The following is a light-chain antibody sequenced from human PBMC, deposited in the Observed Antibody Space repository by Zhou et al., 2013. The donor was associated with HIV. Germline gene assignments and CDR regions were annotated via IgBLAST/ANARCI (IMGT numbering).Light chain of an antibody. CDR1: QSVSSSY. Sequence: EIVLTQSPGTLSLSPGERATLSCRASQSVSSSYLAWYQQKPGQAPRLLIYGASSRATGIPDRFSGSGSGTDFTLTISRLEPEDFAVYFCHQYSSSHTFGQGTKVEI. J-gene: IGKJ2*01. V-gene: IGKV3-20*01. CDR2: GAS. CDR3: HQYSSSHT.